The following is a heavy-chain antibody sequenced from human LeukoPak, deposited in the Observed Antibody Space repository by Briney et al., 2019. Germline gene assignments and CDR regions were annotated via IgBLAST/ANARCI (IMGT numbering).Heavy chain of an antibody. CDR2: IYTSGST. CDR3: ARGAYYFDY. D-gene: IGHD1-26*01. CDR1: GGSISSYY. J-gene: IGHJ4*02. V-gene: IGHV4-4*09. Sequence: SETLSLTCTVSGGSISSYYWSWIRQPPGKGLEWIGYIYTSGSTNYNPSLKSRVTISVDTSKNQFSLKLTSVTAADTAVYYCARGAYYFDYWGQGTLVTVSP.